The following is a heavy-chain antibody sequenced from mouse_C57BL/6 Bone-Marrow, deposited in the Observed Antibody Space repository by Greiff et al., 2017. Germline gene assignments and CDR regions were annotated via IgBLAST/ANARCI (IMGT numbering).Heavy chain of an antibody. J-gene: IGHJ2*01. CDR1: GYTFTSYG. D-gene: IGHD1-1*01. CDR2: IYPRSGNT. V-gene: IGHV1-81*01. CDR3: AREGGFYYGSSYVFDY. Sequence: VQLQQSGAELARPGASVKLSCKASGYTFTSYGISWVKQSTGQGLEWIGEIYPRSGNTYYNEKFKGKATLTADKSSSTAYMELRSLTSEDSAVYFCAREGGFYYGSSYVFDYWGQGTTLTVSS.